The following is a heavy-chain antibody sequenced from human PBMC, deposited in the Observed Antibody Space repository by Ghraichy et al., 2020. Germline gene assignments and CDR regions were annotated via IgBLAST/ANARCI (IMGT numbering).Heavy chain of an antibody. Sequence: GESLNISCAASGFTFSGSAMDWVRQASGKGLEWVGRIRTKANSYATEYAESVKGRFTISRDDSKNTAFLQMNSLKTEDTAVYYCTRHGSSPTYYYDHPGPTPFDYWGQGTLVTVSS. CDR3: TRHGSSPTYYYDHPGPTPFDY. D-gene: IGHD3-22*01. V-gene: IGHV3-73*01. CDR1: GFTFSGSA. J-gene: IGHJ4*02. CDR2: IRTKANSYAT.